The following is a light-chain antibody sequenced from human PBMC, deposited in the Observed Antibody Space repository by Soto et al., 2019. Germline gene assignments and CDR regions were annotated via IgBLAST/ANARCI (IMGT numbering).Light chain of an antibody. CDR1: SSDVGGYNY. Sequence: QSVLTQSPSASGSPGQSVTISCTGTSSDVGGYNYVSWYQQYPGKAPKLMIYEVSQRPSGVPDRFSGSKSGNTASLTVSGLQTEDEADYYCSSYAGSNPVVFGGGTKLTVL. J-gene: IGLJ2*01. V-gene: IGLV2-8*01. CDR2: EVS. CDR3: SSYAGSNPVV.